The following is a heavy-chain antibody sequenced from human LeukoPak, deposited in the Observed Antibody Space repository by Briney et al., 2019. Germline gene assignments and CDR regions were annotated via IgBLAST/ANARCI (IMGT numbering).Heavy chain of an antibody. CDR1: GFTFSNYA. D-gene: IGHD3-10*01. J-gene: IGHJ1*01. CDR3: AKDSGPGSYYPTGDEH. V-gene: IGHV3-23*01. CDR2: ISDSGGGT. Sequence: PGGSLRLSCAASGFTFSNYAMTWVRQAPEKGLKWVSSISDSGGGTHYEDSVKGRFTISRDNSKNTLYLQMNSLRAEDTAVYYCAKDSGPGSYYPTGDEHWGQGILVTVSS.